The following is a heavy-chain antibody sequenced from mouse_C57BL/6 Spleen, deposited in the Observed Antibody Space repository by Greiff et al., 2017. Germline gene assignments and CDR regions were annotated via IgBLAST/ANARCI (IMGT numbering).Heavy chain of an antibody. CDR3: TTRGITTVDY. D-gene: IGHD1-1*01. CDR1: GFNIKDDY. Sequence: EVQLQESGAELVRPGASVKLSCTASGFNIKDDYMHWVKQRPEQGLEWIGWIDPENGDTEYASKFQGKATITADTSSNTAYLQLSSLTSEDTAVYYCTTRGITTVDYWGQGTTLTVSS. V-gene: IGHV14-4*01. J-gene: IGHJ2*01. CDR2: IDPENGDT.